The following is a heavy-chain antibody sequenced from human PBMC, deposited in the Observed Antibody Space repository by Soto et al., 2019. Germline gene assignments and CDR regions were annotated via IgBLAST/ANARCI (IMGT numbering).Heavy chain of an antibody. V-gene: IGHV4-39*01. CDR2: IYYSGST. Sequence: WGWIRQPPGKGLEWIGSIYYSGSTYYNPSLKSRVTISVDTSKNQFSLKLSSVTAADTAVYYCARQEGADYGDYVWRAYAFDIWGQGTMVTVSS. CDR3: ARQEGADYGDYVWRAYAFDI. J-gene: IGHJ3*02. D-gene: IGHD4-17*01.